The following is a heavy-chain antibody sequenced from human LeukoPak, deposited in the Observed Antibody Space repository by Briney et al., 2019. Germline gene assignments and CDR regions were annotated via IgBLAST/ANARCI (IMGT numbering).Heavy chain of an antibody. CDR3: ARDERDTCLEY. D-gene: IGHD2-2*01. V-gene: IGHV3-30*03. J-gene: IGHJ4*02. CDR2: ISYDGSNK. Sequence: GGSLRLSCAASGFTFSSYGMHWVRQAPGKGLEWVAVISYDGSNKYYADSVKGRFTISRDNAKNSVFLQMNSLRVEDTALYYCARDERDTCLEYWGQGTLVTVSS. CDR1: GFTFSSYG.